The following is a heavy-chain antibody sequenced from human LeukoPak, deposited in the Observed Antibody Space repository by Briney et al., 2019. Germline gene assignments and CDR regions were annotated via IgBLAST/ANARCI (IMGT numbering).Heavy chain of an antibody. CDR2: IYHSENP. Sequence: SETLSLTCNVSAYSISSGYYWGWIRQAPGKGLEWIGSIYHSENPYYNPSLKSRVSISIDTSKNQFSLNLRSVTAADTAVYYCARNGEGLLPDYWGQGSLVTVSS. CDR3: ARNGEGLLPDY. CDR1: AYSISSGYY. J-gene: IGHJ4*02. D-gene: IGHD2-15*01. V-gene: IGHV4-38-2*02.